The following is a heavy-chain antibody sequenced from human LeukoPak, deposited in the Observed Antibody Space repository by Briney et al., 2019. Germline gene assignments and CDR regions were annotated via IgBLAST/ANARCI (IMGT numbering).Heavy chain of an antibody. J-gene: IGHJ4*02. V-gene: IGHV3-23*01. CDR1: GLTVSSNY. D-gene: IGHD5-12*01. CDR3: AKHWYSGYDYGYYFDY. Sequence: PGGSLRLSCAASGLTVSSNYMSWVRQAPGKGLEWVSAISGSGGSTYYADSVKGRFTISRDNSKSTLYLQMNSLRAEDTAVYYCAKHWYSGYDYGYYFDYWGQGTLVTVSS. CDR2: ISGSGGST.